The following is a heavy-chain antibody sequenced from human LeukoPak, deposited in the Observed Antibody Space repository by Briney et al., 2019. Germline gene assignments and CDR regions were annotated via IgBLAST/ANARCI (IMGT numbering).Heavy chain of an antibody. CDR1: GFTFSSYG. CDR3: ARGPLYYFDY. CDR2: IWYDGSNK. V-gene: IGHV3-33*01. J-gene: IGHJ4*02. D-gene: IGHD2-15*01. Sequence: GRSLRLSCAASGFTFSSYGMHWVRQAPGKGLEWVAVIWYDGSNKYYADSVRGRFTISRDNSKNTLYLQMNSLRAEDTAVYYCARGPLYYFDYWGQGTLVTVSS.